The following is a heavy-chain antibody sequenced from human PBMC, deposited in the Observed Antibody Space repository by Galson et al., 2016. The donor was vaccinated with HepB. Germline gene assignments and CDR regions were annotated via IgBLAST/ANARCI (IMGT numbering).Heavy chain of an antibody. CDR3: AGAAGWLHFNY. J-gene: IGHJ4*02. Sequence: TLSLTCTVSGGSVRGGGHYWGWIRQHPGKGLEWIGYIYYSGTTYYKPSLRSRVTISIDTSKDQFSLKLSSVTAADTAVYYCAGAAGWLHFNYWGQGTLVTVSS. CDR2: IYYSGTT. V-gene: IGHV4-31*03. D-gene: IGHD5-24*01. CDR1: GGSVRGGGHY.